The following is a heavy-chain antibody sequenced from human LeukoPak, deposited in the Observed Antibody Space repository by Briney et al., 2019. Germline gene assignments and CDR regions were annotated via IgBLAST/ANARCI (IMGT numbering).Heavy chain of an antibody. V-gene: IGHV3-23*01. Sequence: GGSLRLSCAASGFTFSSYSMNWVRQAPGKGLEWVSAISGSGGSTYYADSVKGRFTISRDNSKNTLYLQMNSLRAEDTAVYYCAKGSGYSSSRFDPWGQGTLVTVSS. CDR2: ISGSGGST. J-gene: IGHJ5*02. CDR3: AKGSGYSSSRFDP. D-gene: IGHD6-13*01. CDR1: GFTFSSYS.